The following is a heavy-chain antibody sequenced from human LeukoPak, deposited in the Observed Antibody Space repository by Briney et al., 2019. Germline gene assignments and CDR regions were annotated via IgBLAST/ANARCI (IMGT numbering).Heavy chain of an antibody. D-gene: IGHD3-22*01. CDR2: IKQDGSEK. CDR1: GFTFSSYG. CDR3: VRDGYYSGAYYYEGNYYYYMDV. V-gene: IGHV3-7*01. J-gene: IGHJ6*03. Sequence: GGSLRLSCAASGFTFSSYGMSWVRQAPGKGLEWVANIKQDGSEKYYVDSVKGRFTISRDNAKRSLYLQINSLRAEDTAVYYCVRDGYYSGAYYYEGNYYYYMDVWGKGTTVTISS.